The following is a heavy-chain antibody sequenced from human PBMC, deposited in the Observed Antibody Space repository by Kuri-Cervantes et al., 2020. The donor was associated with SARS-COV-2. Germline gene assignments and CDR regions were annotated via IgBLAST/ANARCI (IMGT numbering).Heavy chain of an antibody. Sequence: SETLSLTCTVSGGSISSSSYYWGWIRQPPGKGLEWIGSIYYSGSTYYNPSLKSRVTISVDTSKNQFSLKLSSVTAADTAVYYCARATVGQADYYYYYMDVWGKGTTVTVSS. D-gene: IGHD4-23*01. CDR3: ARATVGQADYYYYYMDV. CDR2: IYYSGST. J-gene: IGHJ6*03. CDR1: GGSISSSSYY. V-gene: IGHV4-39*01.